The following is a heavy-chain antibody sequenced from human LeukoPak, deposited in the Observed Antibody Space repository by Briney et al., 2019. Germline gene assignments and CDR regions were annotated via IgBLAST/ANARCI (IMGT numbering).Heavy chain of an antibody. D-gene: IGHD2-2*01. CDR3: ARGGIVPAASPFDY. CDR2: INPSGGST. V-gene: IGHV1-46*01. Sequence: ASVKVSCKASGGTFSSYAISWVRQAPGQGLEWMGIINPSGGSTSYPQKFQGRVTMTRDTSTSTVYMELSSLRSEDTAVYYCARGGIVPAASPFDYWGQGTLVTVSS. CDR1: GGTFSSYA. J-gene: IGHJ4*02.